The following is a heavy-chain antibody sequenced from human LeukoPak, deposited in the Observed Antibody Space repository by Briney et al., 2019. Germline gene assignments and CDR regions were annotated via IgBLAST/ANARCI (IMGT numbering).Heavy chain of an antibody. D-gene: IGHD2-2*01. CDR2: IKQDGSEK. V-gene: IGHV3-7*03. J-gene: IGHJ6*04. Sequence: GGPLRLSCAASGFTFSSYWMSWVRQAPGKGLEWVANIKQDGSEKYYVDSVKGRFTISRDNAKNSLYLQMNSLRAEDTAVYYCARDPIVVVPAAHIYYYYGMDVWGKGTTVTVSS. CDR3: ARDPIVVVPAAHIYYYYGMDV. CDR1: GFTFSSYW.